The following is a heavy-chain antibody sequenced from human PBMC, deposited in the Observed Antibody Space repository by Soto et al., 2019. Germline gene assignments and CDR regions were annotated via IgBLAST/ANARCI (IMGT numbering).Heavy chain of an antibody. CDR1: GGTFSSYA. J-gene: IGHJ4*02. Sequence: ASVKVSCKASGGTFSSYAISWVRQAPGQGLEWMGGIIPIFGTANYAQKFQGRVTITADESTSTAYMELSSLRSEDTAVYYCAVEGGGDIVAWGPATQYYFDYWGQGTLVTVSS. D-gene: IGHD2-15*01. V-gene: IGHV1-69*13. CDR2: IIPIFGTA. CDR3: AVEGGGDIVAWGPATQYYFDY.